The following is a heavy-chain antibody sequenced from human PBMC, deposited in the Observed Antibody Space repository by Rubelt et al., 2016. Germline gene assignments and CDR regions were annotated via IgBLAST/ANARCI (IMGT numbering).Heavy chain of an antibody. CDR2: VYHDGTT. CDR3: AKGPDDFDH. J-gene: IGHJ4*02. Sequence: QVQLQESGPGLVKPSETLSLTSTVSGDSISPSYWSWIRQPPGERLEWIGHVYHDGTTRYNPSLKRRVVISLDRSKNQFSLRRTSVTAADTAVYYCAKGPDDFDHWGRGTLVTVST. V-gene: IGHV4-59*12. CDR1: GDSISPSY.